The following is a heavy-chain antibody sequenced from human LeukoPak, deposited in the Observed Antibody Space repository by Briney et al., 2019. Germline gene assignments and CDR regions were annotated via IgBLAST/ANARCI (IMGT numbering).Heavy chain of an antibody. J-gene: IGHJ5*02. V-gene: IGHV1-2*04. CDR2: INPNSGGT. CDR1: GYTFTGYY. Sequence: ASVKVSCKASGYTFTGYYMHWVRQAPGQGLEWMGWINPNSGGTNYVQKFQGWVTMTRDTSISTAYMELSRLRSDDTAVYYCARGDSVGSPYNWFDPWGQGTLVTVSS. CDR3: ARGDSVGSPYNWFDP. D-gene: IGHD1-26*01.